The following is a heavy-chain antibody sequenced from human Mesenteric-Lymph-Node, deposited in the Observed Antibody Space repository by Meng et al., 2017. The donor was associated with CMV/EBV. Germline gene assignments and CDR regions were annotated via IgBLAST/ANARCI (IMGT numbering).Heavy chain of an antibody. J-gene: IGHJ5*02. CDR3: ARDGAVNWFDP. V-gene: IGHV1-2*02. D-gene: IGHD3-16*01. Sequence: ASVKVSCKASGYTFTDNYIHWVRQAPGEGLEWMGWINPNSGATKYAQTFQGRVTMTRDTSISSAYMELSRLRSDDMAVYYCARDGAVNWFDPWGQGTLVTVSS. CDR1: GYTFTDNY. CDR2: INPNSGAT.